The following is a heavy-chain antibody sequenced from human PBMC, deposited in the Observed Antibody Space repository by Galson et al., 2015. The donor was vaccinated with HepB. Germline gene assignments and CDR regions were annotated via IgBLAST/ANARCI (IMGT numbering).Heavy chain of an antibody. J-gene: IGHJ3*02. CDR1: GFTFDEYA. CDR2: ISWNSATI. V-gene: IGHV3-9*01. CDR3: AKDTDSSSWFQGADDVFDI. D-gene: IGHD6-13*01. Sequence: SLRLSCAASGFTFDEYAMHWVRQAPGKGLEWVSSISWNSATIDYADSVKGRFTISRDNAKNSLYLQMNSLRTEDSASYYCAKDTDSSSWFQGADDVFDIWGQGTMVTVSS.